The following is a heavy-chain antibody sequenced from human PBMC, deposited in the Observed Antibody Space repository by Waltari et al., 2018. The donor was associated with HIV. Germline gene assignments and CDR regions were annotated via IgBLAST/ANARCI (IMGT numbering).Heavy chain of an antibody. J-gene: IGHJ5*02. CDR1: GFTFSSYS. V-gene: IGHV3-21*01. CDR2: ISSSSSYI. Sequence: EVQLVESGGGLVKPGGSLRLSCAASGFTFSSYSMNWVPQAPGRGLEWVSSISSSSSYIYYADSVKGRFTISRDNAKNSLYLHMNSLRAEDTAVYYCARDGPYCSSTSCYGGVFWFDPWGQGTLVTVSS. D-gene: IGHD2-2*01. CDR3: ARDGPYCSSTSCYGGVFWFDP.